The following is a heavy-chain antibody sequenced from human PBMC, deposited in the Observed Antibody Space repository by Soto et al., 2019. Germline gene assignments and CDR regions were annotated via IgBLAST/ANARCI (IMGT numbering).Heavy chain of an antibody. CDR2: ISGSGGST. D-gene: IGHD3-16*02. CDR1: GFTFSSYA. Sequence: GGSVRLSCAASGFTFSSYAMSWVRQAPGKGLEWVSAISGSGGSTYYADSVKGRFTISRDNSKNTLYLQMNSLRAEDTAVYYCAKADMITFGGVIAIDYGGQGTLVTVSS. J-gene: IGHJ4*02. V-gene: IGHV3-23*01. CDR3: AKADMITFGGVIAIDY.